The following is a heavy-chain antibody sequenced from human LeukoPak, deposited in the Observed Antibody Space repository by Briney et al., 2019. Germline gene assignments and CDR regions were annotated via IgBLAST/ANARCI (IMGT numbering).Heavy chain of an antibody. V-gene: IGHV3-21*05. CDR2: ISSSSSYT. Sequence: KSGGSLRLSCAASGFTFVTYSMNWVRQAPGKGLEWVSYISSSSSYTNYADSVKGRFTISRDNAKNSLYLQMSSLRAEDTAVYYCAKDHRYCSSASCTDFDYWGQGTLVTVSS. CDR3: AKDHRYCSSASCTDFDY. J-gene: IGHJ4*02. CDR1: GFTFVTYS. D-gene: IGHD2-2*01.